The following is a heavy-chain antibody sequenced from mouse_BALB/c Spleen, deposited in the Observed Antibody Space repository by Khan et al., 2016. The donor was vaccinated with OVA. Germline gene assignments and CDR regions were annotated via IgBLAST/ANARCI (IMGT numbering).Heavy chain of an antibody. CDR2: ISYSGST. J-gene: IGHJ2*01. V-gene: IGHV3-2*02. D-gene: IGHD1-2*01. CDR1: GYSITSGYG. Sequence: EVQLQESGPGLVKPSQSLSLTCTVTGYSITSGYGWNWIRQFPGNKLEWMGYISYSGSTNYNPSIKSRISINRDTSKNQFFLLLNSVTTEDTATYYCARTARIKYWGQGTTLTVSS. CDR3: ARTARIKY.